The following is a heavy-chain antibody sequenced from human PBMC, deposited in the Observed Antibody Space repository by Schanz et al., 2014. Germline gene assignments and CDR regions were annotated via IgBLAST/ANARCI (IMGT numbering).Heavy chain of an antibody. V-gene: IGHV3-23*04. Sequence: EVQLVESGGGLVQPGGSLRLSCAASGFTFSNHALSWVRQAPGKGLEWVSGIGGSGDSTHYADSVKGRFIISRDLSSNTLYLQMNSLRADDSAIYYCAKDHPSSGWPAFDVWGQGTQVTVSS. CDR1: GFTFSNHA. CDR2: IGGSGDST. CDR3: AKDHPSSGWPAFDV. D-gene: IGHD6-19*01. J-gene: IGHJ4*02.